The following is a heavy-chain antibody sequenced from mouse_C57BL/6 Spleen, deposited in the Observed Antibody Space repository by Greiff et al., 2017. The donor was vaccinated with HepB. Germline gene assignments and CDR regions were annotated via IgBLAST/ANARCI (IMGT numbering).Heavy chain of an antibody. CDR3: TGITTVVAESMDY. V-gene: IGHV6-3*01. Sequence: EVMLVESGGGLVQPGGSMKLSCVASGFTFSNYWMNWVRQSPEKGLEWVAQIRLKSDNYATHYAESVKGRFTISRDDSKSSVYLQMNNLRAEDTGIYYCTGITTVVAESMDYWGQGTSVTVSS. CDR2: IRLKSDNYAT. D-gene: IGHD1-1*01. CDR1: GFTFSNYW. J-gene: IGHJ4*01.